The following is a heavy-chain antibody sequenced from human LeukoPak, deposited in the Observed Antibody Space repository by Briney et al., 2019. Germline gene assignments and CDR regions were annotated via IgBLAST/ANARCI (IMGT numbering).Heavy chain of an antibody. D-gene: IGHD3-16*01. Sequence: QPGGSLRLSCAASGFTFSSYEMNWVRQAPGKGLEWVSYISSSGSTIYYADSVKGRFTISRDNAKNSLYLQMNSLRAEDAAVYYCAKDSTGSMSSIFDSWGQGTLVTVSS. CDR3: AKDSTGSMSSIFDS. CDR1: GFTFSSYE. V-gene: IGHV3-48*03. CDR2: ISSSGSTI. J-gene: IGHJ4*02.